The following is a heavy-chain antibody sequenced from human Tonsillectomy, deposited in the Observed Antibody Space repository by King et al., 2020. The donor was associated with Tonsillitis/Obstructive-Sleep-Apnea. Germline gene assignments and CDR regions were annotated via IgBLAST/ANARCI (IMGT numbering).Heavy chain of an antibody. Sequence: GQLVQSGGGLIQPGGSLRLSCAASGFTVSSNYMSWVRQAPGKGLEWVSVSYSGGSTYYADSVKGRFTISRENSKNTLYFKMNSLRAEDTAVYYCARDQDYGSGSYFNYYYYMDVWGKGTTVTVSS. CDR3: ARDQDYGSGSYFNYYYYMDV. J-gene: IGHJ6*03. D-gene: IGHD3-10*01. CDR1: GFTVSSNY. V-gene: IGHV3-53*01. CDR2: SYSGGST.